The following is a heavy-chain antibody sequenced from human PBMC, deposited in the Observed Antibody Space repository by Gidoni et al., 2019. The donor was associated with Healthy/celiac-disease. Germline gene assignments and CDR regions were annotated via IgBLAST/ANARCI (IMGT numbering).Heavy chain of an antibody. Sequence: QVQLQESGPGLVKPSQTLSLTCTVSGGSISSGSYYWSWIRQPAGKGLEWIGRIYTSGSTNYNPSLKSRVTISVDTSKNQFSLKLSSVTAADTAVYYCARDQGSGWPEVTYYFDYWGQGTLVTVSS. D-gene: IGHD6-19*01. CDR2: IYTSGST. J-gene: IGHJ4*02. V-gene: IGHV4-61*02. CDR1: GGSISSGSYY. CDR3: ARDQGSGWPEVTYYFDY.